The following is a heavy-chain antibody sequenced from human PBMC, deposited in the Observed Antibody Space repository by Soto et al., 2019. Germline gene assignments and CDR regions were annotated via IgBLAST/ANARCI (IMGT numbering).Heavy chain of an antibody. CDR3: ARAGYSYGYKFDY. J-gene: IGHJ4*02. V-gene: IGHV4-34*01. CDR1: GGSFSGYY. CDR2: INHSGST. Sequence: SETLSLTCAVYGGSFSGYYWSWIRQPPGKGLEWIGEINHSGSTNYNPSLKSRVTISVDTSKNQFSLKLSSVTAADTAVYYCARAGYSYGYKFDYWGQGTLVTVSS. D-gene: IGHD5-18*01.